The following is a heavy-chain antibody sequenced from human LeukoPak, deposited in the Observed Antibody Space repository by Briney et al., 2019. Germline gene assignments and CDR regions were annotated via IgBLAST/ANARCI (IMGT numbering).Heavy chain of an antibody. V-gene: IGHV4-59*01. CDR1: GGSIRSYY. CDR2: ISYSGSS. Sequence: SETLSLTCTVSGGSIRSYYWSWVRQPPGEGLECIGYISYSGSSNYNPSLKSRVTISIDTSKNQFSLKLTSVTAADAGVYYCARWPSSGWTYFDYWGQGTLVTVSS. CDR3: ARWPSSGWTYFDY. D-gene: IGHD6-19*01. J-gene: IGHJ4*02.